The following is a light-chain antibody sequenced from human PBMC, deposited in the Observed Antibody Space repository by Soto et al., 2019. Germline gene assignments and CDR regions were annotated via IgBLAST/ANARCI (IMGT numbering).Light chain of an antibody. V-gene: IGKV3-20*01. CDR3: QQYSSTFWT. J-gene: IGKJ1*01. Sequence: EIVLTQSPGTLSLSPEERTTLSCRASQSISSSYLAWYQQKPGQAPRLLVYGVSSRATGIPDRFSGSGSGTDFTLTISRLEPEDFALYYCQQYSSTFWTLGQGTKVDIK. CDR1: QSISSSY. CDR2: GVS.